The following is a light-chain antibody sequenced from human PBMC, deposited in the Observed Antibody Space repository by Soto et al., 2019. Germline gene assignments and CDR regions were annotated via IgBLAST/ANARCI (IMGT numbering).Light chain of an antibody. CDR3: QHYKIPSIT. J-gene: IGKJ3*01. Sequence: DIQMTQSPSSLSASVGDRVTITCRASQGISNYLAWYQQKPGKVPKLLIYAASTLQSGFPSRFRGRGSGPDFTLTIRCLKHQVGARCDCQHYKIPSITFGPGTKVDIK. V-gene: IGKV1-27*01. CDR1: QGISNY. CDR2: AAS.